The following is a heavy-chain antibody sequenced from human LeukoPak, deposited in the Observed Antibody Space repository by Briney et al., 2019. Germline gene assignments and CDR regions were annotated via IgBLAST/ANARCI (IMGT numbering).Heavy chain of an antibody. J-gene: IGHJ6*03. D-gene: IGHD6-13*01. CDR3: ARQGAAGKYYYYYMDV. CDR1: GYIFTNYW. V-gene: IGHV5-51*01. CDR2: IYPGDSDT. Sequence: GESLKISCKGSGYIFTNYWIAWVRQMPGKGLEWMGIIYPGDSDTRYSPSFQGQVTISADKSISTAYLQWSSLKASDTAIYYCARQGAAGKYYYYYMDVWGKGTTVTVSS.